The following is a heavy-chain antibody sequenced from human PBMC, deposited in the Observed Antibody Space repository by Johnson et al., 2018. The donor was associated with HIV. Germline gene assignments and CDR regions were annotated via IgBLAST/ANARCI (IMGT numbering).Heavy chain of an antibody. J-gene: IGHJ3*02. CDR2: IKQDGSEK. Sequence: VQLVESGGGLVQPGGSLRLSCAASGFTFSSYWMSWVRQAPGKGLEWVANIKQDGSEKYYVDSVKGRFTISRDNAKNSLYLQMNSLRAEDTAVYYCARWSTEGSDAFDIWGQGTMVTVSS. CDR1: GFTFSSYW. CDR3: ARWSTEGSDAFDI. D-gene: IGHD1-26*01. V-gene: IGHV3-7*01.